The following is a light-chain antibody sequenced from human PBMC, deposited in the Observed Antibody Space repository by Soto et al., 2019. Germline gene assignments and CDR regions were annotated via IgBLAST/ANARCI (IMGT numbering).Light chain of an antibody. CDR1: QNINNY. Sequence: MQMTHSPSSLSASVVYRVTITFRASQNINNYLNWYQQKPGKAPKLLIYKASTLKSGAPSRFSGSGSGTEFTLTISSLQPDDFATYYCQHYNSYSEAFGQGTKVDIK. V-gene: IGKV1-5*03. J-gene: IGKJ1*01. CDR3: QHYNSYSEA. CDR2: KAS.